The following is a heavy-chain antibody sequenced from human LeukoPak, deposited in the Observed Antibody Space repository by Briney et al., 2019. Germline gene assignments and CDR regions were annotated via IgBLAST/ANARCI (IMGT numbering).Heavy chain of an antibody. CDR2: MYYSGSS. J-gene: IGHJ4*02. V-gene: IGHV4-38-2*02. CDR3: ARGAPVAGPYYFDY. D-gene: IGHD2-15*01. CDR1: GYSISSGYF. Sequence: PSETLSLTCTVSGYSISSGYFWGWVRQPPGKGLEWIGSMYYSGSSYYNPSLKSRATISIDTSKKQFSLRLRSVTAADTAVYYCARGAPVAGPYYFDYWGQGALVTVSS.